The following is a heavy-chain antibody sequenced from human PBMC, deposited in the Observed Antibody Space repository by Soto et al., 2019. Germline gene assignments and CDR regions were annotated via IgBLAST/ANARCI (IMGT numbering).Heavy chain of an antibody. J-gene: IGHJ6*02. CDR1: EYTFTSYD. D-gene: IGHD6-19*01. CDR3: ARRTAVAGIYHYYGMDV. CDR2: MNPNSGNT. V-gene: IGHV1-8*01. Sequence: QVQLVQSGAEVKKPGASVKVSCKASEYTFTSYDINWVRQATGQGLEWMGRMNPNSGNTGYAQKLQGRVTITRNTSICTVYMELSSLRSEDTAVYYCARRTAVAGIYHYYGMDVWGQGTTVTVSS.